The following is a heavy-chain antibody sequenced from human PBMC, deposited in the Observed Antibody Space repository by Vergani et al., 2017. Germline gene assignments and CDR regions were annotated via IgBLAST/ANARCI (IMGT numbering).Heavy chain of an antibody. CDR1: GYTFTSYD. J-gene: IGHJ5*02. V-gene: IGHV1-8*01. Sequence: QVQLVQSGAEVKKPGASVKVSCKASGYTFTSYDINWVRQATGQGLEWMGRMIPSSGNTGYAQKFQGRVTITRNSSVNTVYMELSSLTSEDTAVYYCARGYNWFDPWGQGTLVTVSS. CDR2: MIPSSGNT. CDR3: ARGYNWFDP.